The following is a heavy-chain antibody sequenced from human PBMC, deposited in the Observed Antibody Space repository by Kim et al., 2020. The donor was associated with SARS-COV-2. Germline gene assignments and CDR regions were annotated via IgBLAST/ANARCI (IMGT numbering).Heavy chain of an antibody. J-gene: IGHJ6*02. Sequence: GGSLRLSCAASGFTVSRNYMSWVRQAPGKGLEWVSGINSGGSTSCAESVMGRFTISRDNSKNTLYLQMNSLRAEDTAVYYCARGLVGSSGGYGMDVWGPGSTVTVSS. CDR3: ARGLVGSSGGYGMDV. V-gene: IGHV3-53*01. CDR2: INSGGST. CDR1: GFTVSRNY. D-gene: IGHD6-13*01.